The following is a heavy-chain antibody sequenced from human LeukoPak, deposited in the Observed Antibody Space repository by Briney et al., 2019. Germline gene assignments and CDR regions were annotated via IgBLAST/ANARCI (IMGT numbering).Heavy chain of an antibody. D-gene: IGHD3-3*01. Sequence: PGGSLRLSCAASGFTFSSYAMSWVRQAPGKGLEWVSAISGSGGSTYYADSVKGRFTISRDNSKNTLYLQMNSLRAEDTAVYYCAKESSVITIFGVVTQGTKSQPPNWFDSWGQGTLVTVSS. CDR2: ISGSGGST. CDR3: AKESSVITIFGVVTQGTKSQPPNWFDS. CDR1: GFTFSSYA. J-gene: IGHJ5*01. V-gene: IGHV3-23*01.